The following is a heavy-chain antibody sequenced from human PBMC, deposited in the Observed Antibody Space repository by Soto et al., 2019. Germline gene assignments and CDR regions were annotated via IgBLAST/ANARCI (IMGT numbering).Heavy chain of an antibody. D-gene: IGHD3-10*01. CDR3: ARDQFGFYYFGSGSYYNSPHVMDV. J-gene: IGHJ6*02. CDR1: GYTFTSYA. CDR2: INAGNGNT. V-gene: IGHV1-3*01. Sequence: ASVKVSCKASGYTFTSYAMHWVRQAPGQRLEWMGWINAGNGNTKYSQKFQGRVTITADKSTSTAYMELSSLRSEDTAVYYCARDQFGFYYFGSGSYYNSPHVMDVWGQRTTVTVSS.